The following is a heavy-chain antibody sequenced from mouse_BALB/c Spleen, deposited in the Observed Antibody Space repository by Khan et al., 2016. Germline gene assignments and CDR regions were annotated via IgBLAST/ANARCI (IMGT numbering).Heavy chain of an antibody. Sequence: VQLKESGAELVKPGASVKLSCTASGFNIKDTYMHWVKQRPEQGLEWIGRIDPANGNTKYDPKFQGKATITADTSSNTAYLQLSSLTSEDTAVYYCASKWLSYWGQGTSVTVSS. V-gene: IGHV14-3*02. CDR3: ASKWLSY. J-gene: IGHJ4*01. D-gene: IGHD1-3*01. CDR2: IDPANGNT. CDR1: GFNIKDTY.